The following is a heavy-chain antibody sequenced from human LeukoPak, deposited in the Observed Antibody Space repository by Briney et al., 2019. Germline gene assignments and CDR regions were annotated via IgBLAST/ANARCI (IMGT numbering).Heavy chain of an antibody. D-gene: IGHD5-18*01. V-gene: IGHV3-21*01. CDR1: GLTFSSYS. J-gene: IGHJ4*02. CDR2: ISSSSSYI. Sequence: GGSLRLSCAASGLTFSSYSMNWVRLAPGKGLEWVSSISSSSSYIYYADSVKGRFTISRDNAKNSLYLQMNSLRAEDTAVYYCARARRGTAMAIDYWGQGTLVTVSS. CDR3: ARARRGTAMAIDY.